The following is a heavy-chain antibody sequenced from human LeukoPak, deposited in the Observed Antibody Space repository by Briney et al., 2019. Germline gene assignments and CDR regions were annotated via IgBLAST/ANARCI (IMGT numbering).Heavy chain of an antibody. CDR3: ARDSYGDPTSYFDY. CDR2: IYYSGRT. Sequence: GWIRQPPGKGLEWIGSIYYSGRTYYHPSLKSRVTISVDTSKNQFSLKLSSVTAADTAVYYCARDSYGDPTSYFDYWGQGTLVTVSS. V-gene: IGHV4-39*07. D-gene: IGHD4-17*01. J-gene: IGHJ4*02.